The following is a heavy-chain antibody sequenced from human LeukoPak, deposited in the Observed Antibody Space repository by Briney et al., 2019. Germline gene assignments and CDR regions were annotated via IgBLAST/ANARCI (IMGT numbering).Heavy chain of an antibody. CDR2: ISDSGGST. Sequence: GGSLRLSCAASGFTFSNYDMSWVRQAPGKGLEWVSSISDSGGSTYYADSVKGRFTISRDNSKNTLYLQMTNLRAADTAIYYCAKDLSRAVAADWFDPWDQGSLVTVSS. CDR1: GFTFSNYD. J-gene: IGHJ5*02. CDR3: AKDLSRAVAADWFDP. D-gene: IGHD6-19*01. V-gene: IGHV3-23*01.